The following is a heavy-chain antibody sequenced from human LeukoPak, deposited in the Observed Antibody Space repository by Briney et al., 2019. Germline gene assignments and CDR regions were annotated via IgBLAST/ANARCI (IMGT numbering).Heavy chain of an antibody. CDR1: GGSFSGYY. Sequence: TSETLSLTCTVYGGSFSGYYWSWIRQPPGKGLEWIGEINHSGSTNYNPSLKSRVTISVDTSKNQFSLKLSSVTAADTGVYYCARGYGGKPDYWGQGTLVTVSS. V-gene: IGHV4-34*01. CDR2: INHSGST. CDR3: ARGYGGKPDY. D-gene: IGHD4-23*01. J-gene: IGHJ4*02.